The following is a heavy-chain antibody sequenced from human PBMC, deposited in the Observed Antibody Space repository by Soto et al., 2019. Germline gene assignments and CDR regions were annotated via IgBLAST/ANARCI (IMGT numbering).Heavy chain of an antibody. Sequence: VGSLRLSCAASGFTFNSYSMNWVRQAPGKGLEWVSSMSRSSRYIYYADSVKGRFTISRDNARNSVYLQMNSLRAEDTAVYYCARDGGVAATLANYFDYWGQGTQVTAPQ. CDR3: ARDGGVAATLANYFDY. J-gene: IGHJ4*02. CDR1: GFTFNSYS. D-gene: IGHD2-15*01. V-gene: IGHV3-21*01. CDR2: MSRSSRYI.